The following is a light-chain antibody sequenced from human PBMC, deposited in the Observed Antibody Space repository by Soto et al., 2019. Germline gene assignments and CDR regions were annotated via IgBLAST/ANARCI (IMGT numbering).Light chain of an antibody. V-gene: IGKV1-17*01. CDR2: AAS. CDR3: QQYNSYWT. CDR1: QGIRND. J-gene: IGKJ1*01. Sequence: IQMTQSPSSLSASVGDTVTITCRASQGIRNDLGWYQQKPGKAPNLLIYAASSLQSGVPSRFSGSGSGTEFTLTISSLQPDDFATYYCQQYNSYWTFGQGTKVDIK.